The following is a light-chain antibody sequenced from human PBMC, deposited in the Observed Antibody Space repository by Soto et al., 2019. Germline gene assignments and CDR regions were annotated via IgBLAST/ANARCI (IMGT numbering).Light chain of an antibody. J-gene: IGLJ2*01. CDR1: SGHSSYA. CDR2: LNSDGSH. V-gene: IGLV4-69*01. Sequence: QLVLTQSPSASASLGASVKLTCTLSSGHSSYAIAWHQQQPEKGPRYLMKLNSDGSHSKGDGIPDRFSGSSSGAKRYLTISSLQSEDEADYYCQTWGTGIHVVFGGGTKVTVL. CDR3: QTWGTGIHVV.